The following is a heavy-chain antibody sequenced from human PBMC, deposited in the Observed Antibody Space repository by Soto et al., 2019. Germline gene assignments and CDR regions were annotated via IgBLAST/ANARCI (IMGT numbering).Heavy chain of an antibody. J-gene: IGHJ4*02. CDR1: GGSISSSSYY. Sequence: SETLSLTCTVSGGSISSSSYYWGWIRQPPGKGLEWIGSIYYSGSTYYNPSLKSRVTISVDTSKNQFSLKLSSVTAADTAVYYCARPGRSGIAVAAWFDYWGQGTLVTVSS. CDR3: ARPGRSGIAVAAWFDY. CDR2: IYYSGST. V-gene: IGHV4-39*01. D-gene: IGHD6-19*01.